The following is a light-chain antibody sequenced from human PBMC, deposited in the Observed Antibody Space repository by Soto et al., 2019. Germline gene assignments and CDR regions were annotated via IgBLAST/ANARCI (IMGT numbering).Light chain of an antibody. CDR2: DAS. J-gene: IGKJ4*01. CDR3: QQRSGWPPLT. Sequence: EIVLTQSPATLSLSPGERATLSCRASQSVTDFLAWYQQKPGQAPRLLIYDASNRATGVPARFSGSGFGTDFTLTISSLEPEDSAVYYCQQRSGWPPLTFGGGTKVAIK. V-gene: IGKV3-11*01. CDR1: QSVTDF.